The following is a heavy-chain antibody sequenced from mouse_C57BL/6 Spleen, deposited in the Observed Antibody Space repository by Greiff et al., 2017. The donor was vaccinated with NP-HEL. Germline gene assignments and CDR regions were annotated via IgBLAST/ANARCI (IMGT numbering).Heavy chain of an antibody. CDR3: ASLSNPYYFDY. J-gene: IGHJ2*01. V-gene: IGHV5-9*01. D-gene: IGHD2-5*01. CDR2: ISGGGGNT. CDR1: GFTFSSYT. Sequence: DVHLVESGGGLVKPGGSLKLSCAASGFTFSSYTMSWVRQTPEKRLEWVATISGGGGNTYYPDSVKGRFTISRDNAKNTLYLQMSSLRSEDTALYYCASLSNPYYFDYWGQGTTLTVSS.